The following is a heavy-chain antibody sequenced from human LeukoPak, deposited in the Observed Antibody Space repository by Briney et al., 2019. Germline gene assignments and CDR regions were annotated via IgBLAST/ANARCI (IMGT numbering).Heavy chain of an antibody. Sequence: PSETLSLTCSVSGASISSDYWSWIRQPPGKGLEWMGYIHYSGDSNHNPSLKSLVTMSVDTSNNQFSLKLTSVTTADTAVYYCARYSRKGDYIPDYWGQGTLVTVSS. D-gene: IGHD4-17*01. J-gene: IGHJ4*02. CDR1: GASISSDY. CDR3: ARYSRKGDYIPDY. V-gene: IGHV4-59*01. CDR2: IHYSGDS.